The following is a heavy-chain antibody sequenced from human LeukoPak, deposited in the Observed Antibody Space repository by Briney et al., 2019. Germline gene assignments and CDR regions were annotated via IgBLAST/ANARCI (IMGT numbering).Heavy chain of an antibody. J-gene: IGHJ5*02. V-gene: IGHV4-59*12. D-gene: IGHD3-10*01. Sequence: PSETLSLTCTVSGGSISNYYWNWIRQPPGKGLEWIGYIYYSGSTNYNPSLKSRVTISVDTSKNQFSLKLSSVTAADTAVYYCARGRRTMVRGGTNWFDPWGQGTLVTVSS. CDR1: GGSISNYY. CDR2: IYYSGST. CDR3: ARGRRTMVRGGTNWFDP.